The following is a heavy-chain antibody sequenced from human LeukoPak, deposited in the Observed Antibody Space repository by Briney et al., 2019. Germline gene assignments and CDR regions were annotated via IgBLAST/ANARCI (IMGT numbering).Heavy chain of an antibody. CDR3: ARDRDYYDSSGYYWYFDL. V-gene: IGHV4-4*07. J-gene: IGHJ2*01. CDR2: IYTSGST. D-gene: IGHD3-22*01. CDR1: GGSISSYY. Sequence: SSETLPLTCTVSGGSISSYYWSWIRQPAGKGLEWIGRIYTSGSTNYNPSLKSRVTISVDTSKNQFSLKLSSVTAADTAVYYCARDRDYYDSSGYYWYFDLWGRGTLVTVSS.